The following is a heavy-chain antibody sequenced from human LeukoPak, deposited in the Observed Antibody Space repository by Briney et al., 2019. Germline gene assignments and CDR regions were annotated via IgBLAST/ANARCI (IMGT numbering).Heavy chain of an antibody. D-gene: IGHD5-24*01. CDR3: VKSAGKDGYRDVFDI. J-gene: IGHJ3*02. V-gene: IGHV3-23*01. CDR1: GITFSSSA. CDR2: ITKSGDQT. Sequence: PGGSLRLPCVPSGITFSSSALSWVRQAPGKGLEWVSTITKSGDQTHYADSVRGLFTISRDIFKNTLYLQMNSLRAEDTAVYHCVKSAGKDGYRDVFDIWGQGTVVTVSS.